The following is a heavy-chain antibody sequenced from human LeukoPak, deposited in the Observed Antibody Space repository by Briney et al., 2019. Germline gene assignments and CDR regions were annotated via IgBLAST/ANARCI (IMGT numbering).Heavy chain of an antibody. CDR3: ARHNGGVDYGGNSGRRYNWFDP. J-gene: IGHJ5*02. CDR2: ISSSGST. V-gene: IGHV4-61*02. Sequence: PSETLSLTCTVSGDSISSGDYYWSWIRQPAGKGLEWIGRISSSGSTNYNPSLKSRVTISVDTSKNQFSLKLSSVTAADTAVYFCARHNGGVDYGGNSGRRYNWFDPWGQGTLVTVSS. CDR1: GDSISSGDYY. D-gene: IGHD4-23*01.